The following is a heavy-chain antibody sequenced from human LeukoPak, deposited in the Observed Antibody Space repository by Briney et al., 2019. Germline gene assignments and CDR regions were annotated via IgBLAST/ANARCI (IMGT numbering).Heavy chain of an antibody. Sequence: SQTLSLTCAISGDSVSSNSAAWNWIRQSPSRGLEWLGRTYYRSKWYNDYAVSVKSRITINPDTSKNQFSLQLNSVTPEDTAVYYCAKGGAAAGSDYYYYYMDVWGKGTTVTISS. D-gene: IGHD6-13*01. CDR3: AKGGAAAGSDYYYYYMDV. V-gene: IGHV6-1*01. CDR1: GDSVSSNSAA. CDR2: TYYRSKWYN. J-gene: IGHJ6*03.